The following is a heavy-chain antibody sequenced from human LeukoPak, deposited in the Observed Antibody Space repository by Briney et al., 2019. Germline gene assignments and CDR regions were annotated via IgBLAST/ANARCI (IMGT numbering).Heavy chain of an antibody. Sequence: PGGSLRLSCAASGFTFSSYAMSWVRQAPGKGLEWVSSISSSSSYIYYADSVKGRFTISRDNAKNSLYLQMNSLRAEDTAVYYCARDLGMVRGVIPNWFDPWGQGTLVTVSS. J-gene: IGHJ5*02. CDR1: GFTFSSYA. D-gene: IGHD3-10*01. V-gene: IGHV3-21*01. CDR2: ISSSSSYI. CDR3: ARDLGMVRGVIPNWFDP.